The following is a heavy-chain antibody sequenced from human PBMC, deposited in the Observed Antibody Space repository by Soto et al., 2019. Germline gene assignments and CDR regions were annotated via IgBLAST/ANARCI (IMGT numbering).Heavy chain of an antibody. D-gene: IGHD5-18*01. Sequence: GGSLRLSCAASGITFSTYVLSWVRQAPGKGLEWVSSISGSGTSTYYADSVKGRFSISRDTSKSTLYLHMSSLRADDTAIYYCAKEAGGGAAMVTSYFDYWGQGTLVTVS. V-gene: IGHV3-23*01. CDR2: ISGSGTST. CDR3: AKEAGGGAAMVTSYFDY. J-gene: IGHJ4*02. CDR1: GITFSTYV.